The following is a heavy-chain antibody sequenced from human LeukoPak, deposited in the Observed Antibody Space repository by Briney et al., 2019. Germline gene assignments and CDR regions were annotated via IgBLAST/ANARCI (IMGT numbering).Heavy chain of an antibody. CDR2: IYQDGSEK. Sequence: PGGSLRLSCAAPGFTFSIYCMSWVRHAPGGGREWVTSIYQDGSEKYYVDSVKGRCTISRDNAKTSLYLQMSSLRAEDAAAYYCVRDGPGGIEPRKRYYGMDVWGQGTTVSVSS. D-gene: IGHD6-6*01. J-gene: IGHJ6*02. CDR3: VRDGPGGIEPRKRYYGMDV. CDR1: GFTFSIYC. V-gene: IGHV3-7*05.